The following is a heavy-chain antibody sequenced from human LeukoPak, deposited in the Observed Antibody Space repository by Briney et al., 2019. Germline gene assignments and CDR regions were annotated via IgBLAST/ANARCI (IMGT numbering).Heavy chain of an antibody. CDR2: INPKSGGT. Sequence: ASVKVSCKASGYTFTDYYIHWVRQAPGQGLECMGWINPKSGGTNYVQKFQGRVTMTRDTSISTAYMELSSLRSDDTAVYYCARGCGTSRVKEGLRLGDWGQGTLVTVSS. CDR1: GYTFTDYY. D-gene: IGHD2-2*01. J-gene: IGHJ4*02. V-gene: IGHV1-2*02. CDR3: ARGCGTSRVKEGLRLGD.